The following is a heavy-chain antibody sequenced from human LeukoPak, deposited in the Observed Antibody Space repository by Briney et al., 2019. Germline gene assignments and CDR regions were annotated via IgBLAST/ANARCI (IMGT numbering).Heavy chain of an antibody. J-gene: IGHJ4*02. CDR3: TKPLNWNYESFDY. V-gene: IGHV3-73*01. D-gene: IGHD1-7*01. CDR1: GFTISGSA. Sequence: PGGSLRLSCAASGFTISGSAMHWVRQASGKGLEWVGRIRSKANSYATAYAASVKGRFTISRDDSKNTAYLQMNSLKTEDTAVYYCTKPLNWNYESFDYWGQGTLVTVSS. CDR2: IRSKANSYAT.